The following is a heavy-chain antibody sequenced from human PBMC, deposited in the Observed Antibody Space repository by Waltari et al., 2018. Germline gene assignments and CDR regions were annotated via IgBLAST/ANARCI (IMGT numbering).Heavy chain of an antibody. J-gene: IGHJ4*02. V-gene: IGHV4-39*01. Sequence: QLQLQESGPGLVKPSETLSLTCPVSGGSIRSSSYYWGWLRQPPGKGLEWIGSIYFSGSTYYNPSLKSRVTISVDTSKNQFSLKLSSVTAADTAVYYCARSDYYGSGSYDWGQGTLVTVSS. CDR1: GGSIRSSSYY. CDR2: IYFSGST. D-gene: IGHD3-10*01. CDR3: ARSDYYGSGSYD.